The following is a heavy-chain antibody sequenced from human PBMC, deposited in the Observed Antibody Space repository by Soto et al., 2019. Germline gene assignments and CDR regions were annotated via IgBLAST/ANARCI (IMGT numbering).Heavy chain of an antibody. D-gene: IGHD4-17*01. V-gene: IGHV3-30*03. CDR1: GFTFSSYG. Sequence: VQLVESGGGVVQPGRSLRLSCAASGFTFSSYGMHWVRQAPGKGLEWVAVISYDGSNKYYADSVKGRFTISRDNSKNTLYLQMNSLRAEDTAVYYCAIGSRKDYAGYYYGMDVWGQGTTVTVSS. J-gene: IGHJ6*02. CDR3: AIGSRKDYAGYYYGMDV. CDR2: ISYDGSNK.